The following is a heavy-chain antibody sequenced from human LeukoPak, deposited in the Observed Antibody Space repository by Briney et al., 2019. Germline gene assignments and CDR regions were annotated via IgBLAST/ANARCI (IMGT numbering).Heavy chain of an antibody. J-gene: IGHJ6*03. V-gene: IGHV1-69*06. CDR1: GGTFSGYA. CDR2: IIPIFGTA. Sequence: ASVKVSCKASGGTFSGYAISWVRQAPGQGLEWMGGIIPIFGTANYAQKFQGRVTITADKSTSTAYMELSSLRSEGTAVYYCARAHGYYYYYYYMDVWGKGTTVTVSS. CDR3: ARAHGYYYYYYYMDV.